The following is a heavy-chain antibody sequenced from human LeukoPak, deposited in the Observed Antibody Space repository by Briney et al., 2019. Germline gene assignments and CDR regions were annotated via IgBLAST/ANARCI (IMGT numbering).Heavy chain of an antibody. CDR2: ISGSGGST. D-gene: IGHD3-22*01. J-gene: IGHJ3*02. CDR1: GFTFSSYA. CDR3: AKRTPFTMMSGGSIDI. Sequence: PGGSLRLSCAASGFTFSSYAMSWVRQAPGKGLEWVSAISGSGGSTYYADSVKGRFTISRDNSKNTLYLQMNSLRAEDTAVYYCAKRTPFTMMSGGSIDIWGQGTMVTVSS. V-gene: IGHV3-23*01.